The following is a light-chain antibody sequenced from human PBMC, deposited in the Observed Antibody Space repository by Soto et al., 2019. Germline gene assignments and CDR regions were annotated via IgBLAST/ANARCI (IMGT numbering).Light chain of an antibody. CDR1: QTISTW. Sequence: DIQLTQSPPTLSASVGDRVTITCRASQTISTWMAWYQQKPGKAPKLLVYDASTLQSGVASRFSGSGSGTEFALIISGLQPDDSATYYCQQYTNTNNPWMLGQGTKVDIK. V-gene: IGKV1-5*01. J-gene: IGKJ1*01. CDR3: QQYTNTNNPWM. CDR2: DAS.